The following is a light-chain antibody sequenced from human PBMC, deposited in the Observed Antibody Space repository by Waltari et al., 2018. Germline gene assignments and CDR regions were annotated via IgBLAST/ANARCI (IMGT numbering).Light chain of an antibody. Sequence: DIQMTQSPSTLSASVGDRVTITCRASQYISSWLAWYQQKPGKAPKLLIYDASSLESGVPSRVSGSRSGTEFTLTISSLQPDDFATYYCQQYDSYSPWTFGQGTKVEIK. CDR3: QQYDSYSPWT. J-gene: IGKJ1*01. V-gene: IGKV1-5*01. CDR1: QYISSW. CDR2: DAS.